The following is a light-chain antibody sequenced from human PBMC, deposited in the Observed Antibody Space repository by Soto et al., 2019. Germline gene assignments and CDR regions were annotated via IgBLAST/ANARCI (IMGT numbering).Light chain of an antibody. CDR2: GAS. Sequence: EIVLTQSPGTLSLSPGERATLSCRASQSISSSYLAWNQQKPGQAPRLLIYGASSRATGIPDRFSGSGSGTDFTLTINGLQPEDVATYYCQKYDRAPFTFGPGTKVDFK. J-gene: IGKJ3*01. CDR3: QKYDRAPFT. CDR1: QSISSSY. V-gene: IGKV3-20*01.